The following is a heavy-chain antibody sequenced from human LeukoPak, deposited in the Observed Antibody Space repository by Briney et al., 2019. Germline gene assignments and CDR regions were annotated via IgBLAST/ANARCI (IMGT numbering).Heavy chain of an antibody. CDR1: GYTFTTYW. D-gene: IGHD3-22*01. CDR3: ARGYYFDSSGYYYDF. V-gene: IGHV5-51*01. J-gene: IGHJ4*02. CDR2: FYPDDSDA. Sequence: GDSLKISCKASGYTFTTYWIAWVRQVPGKGLEWMGIFYPDDSDARYSPSFQGLVTFSAGEGGNIAYLQWSSLKASDSGIYYCARGYYFDSSGYYYDFWGQGTLVTVSS.